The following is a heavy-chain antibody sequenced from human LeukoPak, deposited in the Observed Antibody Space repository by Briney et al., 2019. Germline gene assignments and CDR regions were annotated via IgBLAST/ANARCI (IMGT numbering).Heavy chain of an antibody. D-gene: IGHD2-2*01. J-gene: IGHJ4*02. Sequence: GRSLRLSCAASGFTFSSYAMHWVRQAPGKGLEWVAVISYDGSNKYYADSVKGRFTISRDNSKNTLYLQMNSLRAEDTAVYYCAKGKTNRTSFPYYFDYWGQGTLVTVSS. V-gene: IGHV3-30-3*01. CDR1: GFTFSSYA. CDR3: AKGKTNRTSFPYYFDY. CDR2: ISYDGSNK.